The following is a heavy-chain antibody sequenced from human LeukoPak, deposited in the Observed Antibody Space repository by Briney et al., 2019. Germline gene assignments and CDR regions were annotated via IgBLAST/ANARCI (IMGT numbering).Heavy chain of an antibody. V-gene: IGHV1-3*01. CDR3: ASAFFRRDDYNLYYFEY. CDR2: ISAGYGNT. Sequence: ASVKVSCKASGYTFTSYAMHWVRQAPGQRLEWMGWISAGYGNTKYSQKFQGRVAITRDTSASTAYVELSSLRSEDTAVYYCASAFFRRDDYNLYYFEYWGQGTLVTVSS. D-gene: IGHD5-24*01. CDR1: GYTFTSYA. J-gene: IGHJ4*02.